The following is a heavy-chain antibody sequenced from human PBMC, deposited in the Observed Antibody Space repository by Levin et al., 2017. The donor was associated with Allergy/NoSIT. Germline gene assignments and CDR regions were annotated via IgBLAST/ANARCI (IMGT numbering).Heavy chain of an antibody. Sequence: SETLSLTCTVSGGSISSYYWSWIRQPAGKGLEWIGRIFSSGTTNYNPSLKSRVTMSVDTSKNQFSLRLSSVTAADTAVYYCARERGYCSGGSCSRGENWFDPWGQGTLVTVSS. CDR3: ARERGYCSGGSCSRGENWFDP. CDR1: GGSISSYY. V-gene: IGHV4-4*07. D-gene: IGHD2-15*01. J-gene: IGHJ5*02. CDR2: IFSSGTT.